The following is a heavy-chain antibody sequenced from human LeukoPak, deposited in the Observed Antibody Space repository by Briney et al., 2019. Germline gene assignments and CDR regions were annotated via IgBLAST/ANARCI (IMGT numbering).Heavy chain of an antibody. J-gene: IGHJ4*02. Sequence: PGGSLTLSCAASGFTFSRLGMQWVRQAPGKGLEWVAVIHNDGTQGQYADSVKGRFTISRDNSKNTLYLQMNSLRAEDTAVYYCARGGLGYSSSWPFDYWGQGTLVTVSS. CDR3: ARGGLGYSSSWPFDY. D-gene: IGHD6-13*01. V-gene: IGHV3-30*02. CDR1: GFTFSRLG. CDR2: IHNDGTQG.